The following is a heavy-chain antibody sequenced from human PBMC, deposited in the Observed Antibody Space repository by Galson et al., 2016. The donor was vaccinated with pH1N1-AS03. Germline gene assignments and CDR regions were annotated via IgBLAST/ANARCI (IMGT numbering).Heavy chain of an antibody. Sequence: SVKVSCKASGYTFISYVMHWVRQAPGQRLEWMGWINAGNGNTTYSQSFQGRVTITRDTSASKAYMALSSRRSEDTAVYYCARGRGSYGMDVWGQGTTVTVSS. V-gene: IGHV1-3*01. D-gene: IGHD1-26*01. CDR2: INAGNGNT. J-gene: IGHJ6*02. CDR3: ARGRGSYGMDV. CDR1: GYTFISYV.